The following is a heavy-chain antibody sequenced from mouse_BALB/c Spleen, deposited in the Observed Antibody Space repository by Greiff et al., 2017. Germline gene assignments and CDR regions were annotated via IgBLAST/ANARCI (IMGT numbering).Heavy chain of an antibody. CDR2: ISSGGSYT. D-gene: IGHD2-14*01. J-gene: IGHJ2*01. CDR1: GFTFSSYA. CDR3: ARREDGVQDY. Sequence: EVQLQESGGGLVKPGGSLKLSCAASGFTFSSYAMSWVRQTPEKRLERVATISSGGSYTYYPDSVKGRFTISRDNAKNTLYLQMSSLRSEDTAMYYCARREDGVQDYWGQGTTLTVSS. V-gene: IGHV5-9-3*01.